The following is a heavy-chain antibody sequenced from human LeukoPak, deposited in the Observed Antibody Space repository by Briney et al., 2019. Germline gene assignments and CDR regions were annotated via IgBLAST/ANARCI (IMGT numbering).Heavy chain of an antibody. CDR3: AAEYCGGGFCYTRHSGHDY. V-gene: IGHV3-23*01. Sequence: GGSLRLSCAASGFTFSSYAMSWVRQAPGKGLEWVSAISGSGGSTYYADSVKGRFTISRDSSRNTLYLQMNSLGDEDTAVYFCAAEYCGGGFCYTRHSGHDYWGQGILVTVSS. CDR1: GFTFSSYA. CDR2: ISGSGGST. D-gene: IGHD2-15*01. J-gene: IGHJ4*02.